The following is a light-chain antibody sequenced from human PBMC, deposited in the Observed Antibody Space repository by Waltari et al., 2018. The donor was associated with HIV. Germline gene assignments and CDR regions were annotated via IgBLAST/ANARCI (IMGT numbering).Light chain of an antibody. CDR2: VNN. CDR3: NSRDSSGNHVV. CDR1: SLRSYY. Sequence: SSELTQDPAVSVALGQTVRITCQGDSLRSYYASWYQQKPGQATVLVIYVNNNRPSGSPDRFSGSRSGNTASLTITGAQAEDAADYYCNSRDSSGNHVVFGGGTKLTVL. V-gene: IGLV3-19*01. J-gene: IGLJ2*01.